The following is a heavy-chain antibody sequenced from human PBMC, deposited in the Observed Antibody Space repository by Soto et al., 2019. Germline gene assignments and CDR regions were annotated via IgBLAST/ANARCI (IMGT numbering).Heavy chain of an antibody. V-gene: IGHV3-23*04. Sequence: EVQLVDSGGGLVQPGGSLRLSCAASGFIFSNYVMSWVRQAPGKGLEWVSSISDSGGTSYYADSVKGRFTISRDNSKNTLYLQMNSLRAEDTAIYYCAKRTRAVLTFDYWGQGTLVTVSS. CDR3: AKRTRAVLTFDY. D-gene: IGHD1-1*01. CDR1: GFIFSNYV. CDR2: ISDSGGTS. J-gene: IGHJ4*02.